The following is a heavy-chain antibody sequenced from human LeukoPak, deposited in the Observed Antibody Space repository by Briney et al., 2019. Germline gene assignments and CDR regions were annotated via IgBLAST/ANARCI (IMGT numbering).Heavy chain of an antibody. CDR1: GFTFSRYA. CDR2: VTGSDGRT. Sequence: GGSLRLSCAASGFTFSRYAMNWVRQAPGKGLEWVSSVTGSDGRTHYAESVKGRFTISRDNSKNTLYLQMNNLRAEDTAVYYCAKGASISMIVVAVAGAGGAFDFWGQGTMVAVSS. D-gene: IGHD3-22*01. V-gene: IGHV3-23*01. J-gene: IGHJ3*01. CDR3: AKGASISMIVVAVAGAGGAFDF.